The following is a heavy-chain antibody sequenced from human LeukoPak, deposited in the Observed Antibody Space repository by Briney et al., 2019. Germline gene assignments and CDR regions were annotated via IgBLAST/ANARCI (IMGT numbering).Heavy chain of an antibody. CDR1: GYTFTNYG. D-gene: IGHD3-22*01. V-gene: IGHV1-18*01. CDR2: ISAYNGNT. J-gene: IGHJ4*02. CDR3: ARDPYYDSSGYYLH. Sequence: ASVTVSYKASGYTFTNYGLSWVRQAPGQGLEWMGWISAYNGNTNYPQKLQGGVTITTDTSTSTAYMELRSLRSDDTAVYYCARDPYYDSSGYYLHWGQGTLVTVSS.